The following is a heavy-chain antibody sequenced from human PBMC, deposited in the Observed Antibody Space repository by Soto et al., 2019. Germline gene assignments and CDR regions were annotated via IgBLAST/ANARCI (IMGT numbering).Heavy chain of an antibody. Sequence: GASVKVSCKASGYTFTSYAMHWVRQAPGQRLEWMGWINAGNDNTKYSQKFQGQVTISADKSISTAYLQWSSLKASDTAMYYCARPTAMVTFDAFDIWGQGTMVTVSS. V-gene: IGHV1-3*01. D-gene: IGHD5-18*01. CDR1: GYTFTSYA. CDR2: INAGNDNT. CDR3: ARPTAMVTFDAFDI. J-gene: IGHJ3*02.